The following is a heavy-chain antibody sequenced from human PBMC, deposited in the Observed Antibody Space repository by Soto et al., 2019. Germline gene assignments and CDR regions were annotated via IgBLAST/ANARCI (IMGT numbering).Heavy chain of an antibody. V-gene: IGHV2-5*02. Sequence: QITLKESGPTLVKPTQTLTLTCTFSGFSLSTSGVGVGWIRQTPGKALEWLALIYWDDDKRYSPSLKSRLTTXKXTXXNQVVLTMTNMDPVDTATYYCAHSYVWGSYRHFDYWGQGTLVTVSS. CDR2: IYWDDDK. CDR1: GFSLSTSGVG. J-gene: IGHJ4*02. D-gene: IGHD3-16*02. CDR3: AHSYVWGSYRHFDY.